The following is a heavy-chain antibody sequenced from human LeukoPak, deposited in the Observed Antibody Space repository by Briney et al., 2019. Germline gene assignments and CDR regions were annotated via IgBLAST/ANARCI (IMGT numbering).Heavy chain of an antibody. CDR1: GFTFSNYW. J-gene: IGHJ4*02. D-gene: IGHD2-15*01. CDR2: ISGSSSDI. Sequence: PGGSPRLSCAASGFTFSNYWMNWVRQAPGKGLEWVSSISGSSSDIYYADSVKGRFTISRDNAKKSLYLQMNSLRDDDTAMYYCTREGGWDYWGQGTLVTVSS. CDR3: TREGGWDY. V-gene: IGHV3-21*01.